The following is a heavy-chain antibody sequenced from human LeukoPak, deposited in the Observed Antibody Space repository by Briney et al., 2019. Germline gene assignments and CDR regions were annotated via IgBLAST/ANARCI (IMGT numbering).Heavy chain of an antibody. CDR3: ARGDYGDYSFLNY. CDR1: GGSISSGSYY. CDR2: IYTSGST. Sequence: MSSETLSLTCTVSGGSISSGSYYWSWIRQPAGKGLEWIGRIYTSGSTNYNPSLKSRVTISVDTSKNQFSLKLSSVTAADTAVHYCARGDYGDYSFLNYWGQGTLVTVSS. D-gene: IGHD4-17*01. J-gene: IGHJ4*02. V-gene: IGHV4-61*02.